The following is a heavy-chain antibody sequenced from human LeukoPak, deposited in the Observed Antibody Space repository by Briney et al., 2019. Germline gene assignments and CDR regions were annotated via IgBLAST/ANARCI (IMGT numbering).Heavy chain of an antibody. D-gene: IGHD3-10*02. V-gene: IGHV3-48*01. CDR1: GFTFSSYS. CDR3: AKDLGRYVRGQFDY. CDR2: ISSSSSTI. J-gene: IGHJ4*02. Sequence: GGSLRLSCAASGFTFSSYSMNWVRQAPGKGLEWVSYISSSSSTIYYADSVKGRFTISRDNSRNTLYLQMNSLRAEDTAVYYCAKDLGRYVRGQFDYWGQGTLVTVSS.